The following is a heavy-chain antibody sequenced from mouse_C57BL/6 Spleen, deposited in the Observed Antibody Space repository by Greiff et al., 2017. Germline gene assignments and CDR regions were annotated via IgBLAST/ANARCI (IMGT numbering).Heavy chain of an antibody. CDR1: GYTFTSYW. CDR3: ARIEGLLRNYYAMDY. V-gene: IGHV1-50*01. J-gene: IGHJ4*01. CDR2: IDPSDSYT. Sequence: QVHVKQPGAELVKPGASVKLSCKASGYTFTSYWMQWVKQRPGQGLEWIGEIDPSDSYTNYNQKFKGKATLTVDTSSSTAYMQLSSLTSEDSAVYYCARIEGLLRNYYAMDYWGQGTSVTVSS. D-gene: IGHD2-3*01.